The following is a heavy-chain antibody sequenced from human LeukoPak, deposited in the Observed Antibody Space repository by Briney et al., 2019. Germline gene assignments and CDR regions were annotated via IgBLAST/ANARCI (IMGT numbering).Heavy chain of an antibody. CDR3: ARGHCFASGNYYRGWFDP. CDR1: GGSISNTYYY. J-gene: IGHJ5*02. CDR2: IYYSGST. D-gene: IGHD3-10*01. V-gene: IGHV4-39*02. Sequence: SETLSLTCTVSGGSISNTYYYWGWIRQPPGKGLEWIGTIYYSGSTYYNPSLKSRVTISVDTSKNHFSLKLNSVTAADTAVYYCARGHCFASGNYYRGWFDPWGQGSLVTVSS.